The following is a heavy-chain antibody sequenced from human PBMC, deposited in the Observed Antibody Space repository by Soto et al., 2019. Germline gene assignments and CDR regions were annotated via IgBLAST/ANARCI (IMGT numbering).Heavy chain of an antibody. V-gene: IGHV3-21*01. J-gene: IGHJ6*03. Sequence: EVQLVESGGGLVKPGGSLRLSCAASGFTFSSYSMNWVRQAPGKGLEWVSSISSSSSYIYYADSVKGRFTISRDNAKNSLYLQMNSLRAEDTAVYYCARDQTWTGFTIYYYYMDVWGKGTTVTVSS. CDR1: GFTFSSYS. D-gene: IGHD3-3*01. CDR3: ARDQTWTGFTIYYYYMDV. CDR2: ISSSSSYI.